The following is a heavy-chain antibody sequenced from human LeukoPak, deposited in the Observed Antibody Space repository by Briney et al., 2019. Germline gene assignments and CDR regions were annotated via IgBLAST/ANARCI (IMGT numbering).Heavy chain of an antibody. Sequence: GESLKISCKGSGYSFTSYWISWVRQMPGKGLEWMGRIDPSDSYTNYSPSFQGHVTISADESISTAYLQWSSLKASDTAMYYCARHEFGGNSNTDYWGQGTLVTVSS. D-gene: IGHD4-23*01. CDR2: IDPSDSYT. V-gene: IGHV5-10-1*01. J-gene: IGHJ4*02. CDR3: ARHEFGGNSNTDY. CDR1: GYSFTSYW.